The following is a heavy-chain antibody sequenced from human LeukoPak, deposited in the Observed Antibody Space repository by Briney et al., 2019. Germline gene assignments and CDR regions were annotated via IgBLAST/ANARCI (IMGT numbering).Heavy chain of an antibody. D-gene: IGHD2-2*01. CDR1: GFTFSSYS. J-gene: IGHJ4*02. CDR3: ARDIEGYQLLPFDY. V-gene: IGHV3-21*01. Sequence: GGSLRLSCAASGFTFSSYSMNWVRQAPGKGLEWVSSISSSSSYIYYADSVKGRFTISRDNAKNSLYLQMNSLRAEDTAVYYCARDIEGYQLLPFDYWGQGTLVTVSS. CDR2: ISSSSSYI.